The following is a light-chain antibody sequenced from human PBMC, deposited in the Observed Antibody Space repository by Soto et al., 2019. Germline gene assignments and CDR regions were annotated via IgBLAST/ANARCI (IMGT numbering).Light chain of an antibody. CDR3: SSYTGGNPSYA. CDR2: EVT. Sequence: QSALTQPPSASWSPGQSVTISCTGTSSDVGGYDYVSWYQQHPGKAPKLMIYEVTIRPSGVSDRFSGSKSGNTASRTVSGLQAEDEADYYCSSYTGGNPSYAFGTGTKVTVL. V-gene: IGLV2-8*01. J-gene: IGLJ1*01. CDR1: SSDVGGYDY.